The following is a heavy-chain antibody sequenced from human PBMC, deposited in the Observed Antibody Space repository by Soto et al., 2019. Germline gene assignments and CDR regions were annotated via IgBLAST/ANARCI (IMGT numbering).Heavy chain of an antibody. D-gene: IGHD2-21*02. CDR1: GGSFSGYY. J-gene: IGHJ4*02. Sequence: PSETLSLTCAVYGGSFSGYYWSWIRQPPGKGLEWIGEINHSGSTNYNPSLKSRVTISVDTSKNQFSLKLSSVTAADTAVYYCAGGRGIIVVVTAIIPRYFDYWGQGTLVTVSS. CDR2: INHSGST. V-gene: IGHV4-34*01. CDR3: AGGRGIIVVVTAIIPRYFDY.